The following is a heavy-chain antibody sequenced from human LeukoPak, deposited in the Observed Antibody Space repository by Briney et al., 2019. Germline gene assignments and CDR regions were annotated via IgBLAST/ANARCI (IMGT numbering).Heavy chain of an antibody. D-gene: IGHD1-14*01. CDR3: ARVPGELVDPFIHYYGIDV. V-gene: IGHV3-11*05. CDR1: GFTFRDFY. CDR2: ISSSSTYT. J-gene: IGHJ6*02. Sequence: NPGGSLSLFCAASGFTFRDFYMSWIRQAPGKGLEWVSYISSSSTYTKYADSVKGLFTISRDNAKNSLYLQMNSLRAEDTAVYYCARVPGELVDPFIHYYGIDVWGQGTTVTVSS.